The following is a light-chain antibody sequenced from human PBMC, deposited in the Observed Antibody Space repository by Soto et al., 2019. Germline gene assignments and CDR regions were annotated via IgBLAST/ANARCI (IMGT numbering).Light chain of an antibody. V-gene: IGKV1-5*03. CDR1: QSISTW. CDR3: QQYNRHSSYT. J-gene: IGKJ2*01. Sequence: DIQMTQSPSTLAASVGDRVTITCRASQSISTWLAWYQQKPGKAPKLLIYTPSSLESGVPSRFXGSVSGTEPTLTISSLQPDDFATYYCQQYNRHSSYTFGQGTKLEIK. CDR2: TPS.